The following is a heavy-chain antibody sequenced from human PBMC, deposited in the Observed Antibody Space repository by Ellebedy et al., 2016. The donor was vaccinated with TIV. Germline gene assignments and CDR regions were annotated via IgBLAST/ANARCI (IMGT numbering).Heavy chain of an antibody. V-gene: IGHV1-2*02. D-gene: IGHD6-13*01. CDR3: ARVIRGSSGMDV. Sequence: ASVKVSCKASGYTFTAYYMHWVRQAPGQGLEWMGWINPDSGVTKFAQKFQGRVTMTRDTSVKPAYMELSRLESDDTAVYYCARVIRGSSGMDVWGQGTTVTVS. CDR1: GYTFTAYY. J-gene: IGHJ6*02. CDR2: INPDSGVT.